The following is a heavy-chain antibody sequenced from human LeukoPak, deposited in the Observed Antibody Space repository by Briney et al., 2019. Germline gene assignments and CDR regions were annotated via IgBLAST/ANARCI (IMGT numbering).Heavy chain of an antibody. J-gene: IGHJ4*02. Sequence: PGGSLRLSCAASGFTFDNYGMHWVRQAPGKGLEWLAVISHDGDSIYYADSIEGRFTISRDNSDNTLFLEMTSLRVDDTAVYYCARDPRNLRYESDNNAYPYYWGQGTLVTVSS. CDR3: ARDPRNLRYESDNNAYPYY. V-gene: IGHV3-30*03. D-gene: IGHD3-16*01. CDR2: ISHDGDSI. CDR1: GFTFDNYG.